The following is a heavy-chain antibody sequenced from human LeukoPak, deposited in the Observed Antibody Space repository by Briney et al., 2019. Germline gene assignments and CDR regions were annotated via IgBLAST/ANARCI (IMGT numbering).Heavy chain of an antibody. CDR1: GGSFSNFY. CDR2: INHSGST. J-gene: IGHJ5*02. CDR3: AGGTGGTKTGYKRYIRIDP. D-gene: IGHD1-14*01. Sequence: SETLSLTCGVYGGSFSNFYWTWIRQPPGQGLEWIGEINHSGSTNYNSSLKSRVTISEDTSKNQFSLKLTSVTAADTAVYYCAGGTGGTKTGYKRYIRIDPWGQGTWSSSPQ. V-gene: IGHV4-34*01.